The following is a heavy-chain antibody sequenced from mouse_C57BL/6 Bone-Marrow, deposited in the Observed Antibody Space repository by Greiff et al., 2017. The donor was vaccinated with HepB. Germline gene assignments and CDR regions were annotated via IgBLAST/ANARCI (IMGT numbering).Heavy chain of an antibody. CDR2: ISYDGSN. Sequence: EVKLVESGPGLVKPSQSLSLTCSVTGYSITSGYYWNWIRQFPGNKLEWMGYISYDGSNNYNPSLKNRISITRDTSKNQFFLKLNSVTTEDTATYYCARGGSTMITDWYFDVWGTGTTVTVSS. V-gene: IGHV3-6*01. CDR1: GYSITSGYY. CDR3: ARGGSTMITDWYFDV. D-gene: IGHD2-4*01. J-gene: IGHJ1*03.